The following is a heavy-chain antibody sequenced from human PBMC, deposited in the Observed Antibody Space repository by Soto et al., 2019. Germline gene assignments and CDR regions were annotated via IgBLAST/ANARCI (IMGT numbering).Heavy chain of an antibody. CDR1: GFTFSSYW. CDR2: IKQDGSEK. Sequence: GGSLRLSCAASGFTFSSYWMSWVRQAPGKGLEWVANIKQDGSEKYYVDSVKGRFTISRDNAKNSLYLQMNSLRAEDTAVYYCARDQPYYYGSGSYDNYYYYYYMDVWGKGTTVTVSS. CDR3: ARDQPYYYGSGSYDNYYYYYYMDV. J-gene: IGHJ6*03. D-gene: IGHD3-10*01. V-gene: IGHV3-7*01.